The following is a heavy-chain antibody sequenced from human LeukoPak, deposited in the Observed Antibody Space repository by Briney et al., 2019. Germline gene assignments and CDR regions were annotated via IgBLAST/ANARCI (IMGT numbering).Heavy chain of an antibody. J-gene: IGHJ4*02. CDR2: ISTTGSSI. V-gene: IGHV3-48*03. D-gene: IGHD5-18*01. CDR3: ARGSDTAMVLFSCFDY. Sequence: GGSLRLSCAASGFTFSSYEMNWVRQAPGKGLEWVSYISTTGSSIYYADSVKGRFTISRDNVKNLLYLQMNSLRAEDTAVYYCARGSDTAMVLFSCFDYWGQGTLVTVSS. CDR1: GFTFSSYE.